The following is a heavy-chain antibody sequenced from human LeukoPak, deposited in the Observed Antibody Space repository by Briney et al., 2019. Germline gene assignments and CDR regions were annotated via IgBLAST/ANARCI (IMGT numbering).Heavy chain of an antibody. CDR1: GFFISSGYY. V-gene: IGHV4-38-2*02. J-gene: IGHJ5*02. CDR2: IYRNGNT. D-gene: IGHD2-8*01. CDR3: AREGRGCTNGVCYLWFDP. Sequence: SETLSLTCAVSGFFISSGYYWGWIRQPPGKGLEWIASIYRNGNTFYNPSLQSRVTISVDTSRNQISLQLGSATAADTAVYYCAREGRGCTNGVCYLWFDPWGQGTLVTVSS.